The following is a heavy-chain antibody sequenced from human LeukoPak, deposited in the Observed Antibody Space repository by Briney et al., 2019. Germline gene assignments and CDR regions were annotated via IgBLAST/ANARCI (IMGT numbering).Heavy chain of an antibody. CDR2: IGTTGDT. J-gene: IGHJ6*02. V-gene: IGHV3-13*04. CDR3: VRENRRRYNYGDYFYYGMDV. D-gene: IGHD5-18*01. CDR1: GFTFSSPD. Sequence: GGSLRLSRAASGFTFSSPDMHWVRQVTGKGLEWVSSIGTTGDTNYAASVKGRFTISRDIAENSFYLQMNNLRAGDTAVYYCVRENRRRYNYGDYFYYGMDVWGQGTTVTVSS.